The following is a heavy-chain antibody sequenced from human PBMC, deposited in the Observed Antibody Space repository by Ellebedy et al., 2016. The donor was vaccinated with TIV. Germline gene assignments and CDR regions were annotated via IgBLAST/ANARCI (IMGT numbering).Heavy chain of an antibody. V-gene: IGHV3-9*01. Sequence: SLKISXAASGFNFEDYAMHWVRQAPGKGLEWVSGIYWNSRNIGYADSVKGRFTISRDNAKNSLYLQMNSLRPEDTAVFYCARDRVSNDGMDVWGQGTTVTVSS. CDR2: IYWNSRNI. J-gene: IGHJ6*02. CDR3: ARDRVSNDGMDV. D-gene: IGHD4-11*01. CDR1: GFNFEDYA.